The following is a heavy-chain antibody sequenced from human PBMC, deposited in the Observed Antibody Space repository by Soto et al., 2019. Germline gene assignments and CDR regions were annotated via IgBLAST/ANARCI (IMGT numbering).Heavy chain of an antibody. V-gene: IGHV4-59*11. Sequence: SETLSLTCTVSGGSISSHYWSWVRQAPGKGLEWIGHIYYRGSTTYNPSLRSRSTISVDTSNNQFSLKLNSVTTADTAVYYCARDGREASGMDIWGQGTKVTVSS. CDR1: GGSISSHY. D-gene: IGHD1-26*01. CDR3: ARDGREASGMDI. J-gene: IGHJ6*02. CDR2: IYYRGST.